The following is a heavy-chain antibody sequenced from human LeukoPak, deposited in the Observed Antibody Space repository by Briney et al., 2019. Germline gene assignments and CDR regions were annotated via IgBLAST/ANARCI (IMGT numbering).Heavy chain of an antibody. D-gene: IGHD3-22*01. CDR3: ARTTEYYYDSSGYYLDY. J-gene: IGHJ4*02. CDR2: ISSSSSYI. CDR1: GFTFSSYS. V-gene: IGHV3-21*01. Sequence: AGGSLRPSCAASGFTFSSYSMNWVRQAPGKGLEWVSSISSSSSYIYYADSVKGRFTISRDNSKNTLYLQMNSLRAEDTAVCYCARTTEYYYDSSGYYLDYWGQGTLVTVSS.